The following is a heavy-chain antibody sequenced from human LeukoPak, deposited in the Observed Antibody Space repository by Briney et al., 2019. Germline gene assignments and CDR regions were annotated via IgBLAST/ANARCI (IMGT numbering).Heavy chain of an antibody. CDR1: GFTFSTYS. D-gene: IGHD6-19*01. Sequence: GGSLRLSCAASGFTFSTYSMSWVRQAPGKGLEWVSSIYGSGDRVFQADSVKGRFTISGDNSKNTLYLQMNSLRVEDTAVYYCAKDVAPDSGWDLDYWGRGTLVTVSS. V-gene: IGHV3-23*01. CDR2: IYGSGDRV. CDR3: AKDVAPDSGWDLDY. J-gene: IGHJ4*02.